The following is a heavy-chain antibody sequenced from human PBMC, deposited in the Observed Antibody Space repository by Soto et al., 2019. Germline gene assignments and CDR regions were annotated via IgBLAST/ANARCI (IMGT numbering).Heavy chain of an antibody. CDR3: AREAGDDAFDI. CDR1: GGSISSYY. Sequence: SETLSLTCTVSGGSISSYYWSWIRQPPGKGLEWIGYIYYSGSTNYNPSLKSRATISVDTSKNQFSLKLSSVTAADTAVYYCAREAGDDAFDIWGQGTMVTVSS. D-gene: IGHD7-27*01. CDR2: IYYSGST. V-gene: IGHV4-59*01. J-gene: IGHJ3*02.